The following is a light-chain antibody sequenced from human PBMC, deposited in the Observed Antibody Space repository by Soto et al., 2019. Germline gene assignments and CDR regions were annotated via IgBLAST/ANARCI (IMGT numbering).Light chain of an antibody. CDR1: SGDIGRYNY. J-gene: IGLJ3*02. Sequence: QSVLTQPASVSGSPGQSITISCTGTSGDIGRYNYVSWYQQYPGKAPKVVIYEVTNRPSGVSNRFSGSKSGMTASLTISGLQAEDEAKYYCTSYTTSAPWVFGGGTKVTVL. CDR3: TSYTTSAPWV. CDR2: EVT. V-gene: IGLV2-14*01.